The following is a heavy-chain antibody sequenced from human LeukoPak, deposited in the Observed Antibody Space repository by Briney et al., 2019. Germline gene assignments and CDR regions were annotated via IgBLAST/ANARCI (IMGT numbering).Heavy chain of an antibody. V-gene: IGHV4-4*07. D-gene: IGHD6-19*01. Sequence: SETLSLTCTVSGGSISSYYWSWIRQPAGKGLEWIGRIYTSGSTNYNPSLKSRVTMSGDTFKNQFSLKLSSVTAADTAVYYCAKQYSGGWSDAFDIWGQGTMVTVSS. CDR3: AKQYSGGWSDAFDI. J-gene: IGHJ3*02. CDR2: IYTSGST. CDR1: GGSISSYY.